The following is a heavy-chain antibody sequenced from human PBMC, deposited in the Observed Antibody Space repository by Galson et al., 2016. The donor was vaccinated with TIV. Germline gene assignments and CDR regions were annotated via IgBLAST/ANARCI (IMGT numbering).Heavy chain of an antibody. D-gene: IGHD3-22*01. CDR3: ARHDSSAFSNWYFNL. Sequence: QSGAEVKKAGESLKISCRGSGYPFSGYYIGWVRQVPGKGLEWMGIVYPGISHTVYSPSFEGQVTISADKSTSTANLQWSSLKASNNGMYYCARHDSSAFSNWYFNLWGRGTLVTVSS. V-gene: IGHV5-51*01. CDR1: GYPFSGYY. J-gene: IGHJ2*01. CDR2: VYPGISHT.